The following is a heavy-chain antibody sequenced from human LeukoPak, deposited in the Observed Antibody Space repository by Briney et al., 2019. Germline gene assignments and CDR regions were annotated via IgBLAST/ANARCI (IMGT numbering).Heavy chain of an antibody. J-gene: IGHJ4*02. CDR1: ASTLRSTY. Sequence: GGSLRLSCAASASTLRSTYMTGFRQAPGKGLEWVSVIYSGGRTEYADSVKGRFTISRDNSKNTLYLQMNSLRAEDTGMYYCAKEASGDSSGRGCDYWGPGTLLTVSS. V-gene: IGHV3-66*01. CDR2: IYSGGRT. D-gene: IGHD6-19*01. CDR3: AKEASGDSSGRGCDY.